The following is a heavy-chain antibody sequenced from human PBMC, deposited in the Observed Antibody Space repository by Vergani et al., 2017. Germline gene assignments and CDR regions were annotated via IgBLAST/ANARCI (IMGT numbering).Heavy chain of an antibody. CDR2: INHSGST. J-gene: IGHJ4*02. CDR1: GGSFSGYY. CDR3: ARGVRGSNSWRRDY. Sequence: QVQLQQWGAGLLKPSETLSLTCAVYGGSFSGYYWSWIRQPPGKGLEWIGEINHSGSTNYNPSLKSRVTISVDTSKNQFSLKLSSVTAADTAVYYCARGVRGSNSWRRDYWGQGTLVTVSS. D-gene: IGHD6-13*01. V-gene: IGHV4-34*01.